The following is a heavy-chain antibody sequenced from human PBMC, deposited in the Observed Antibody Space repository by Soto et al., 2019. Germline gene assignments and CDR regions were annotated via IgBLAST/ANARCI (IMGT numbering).Heavy chain of an antibody. J-gene: IGHJ6*01. CDR2: IIPMFRTA. V-gene: IGHV1-69*01. CDR3: ARVGGQLFGDHGMDV. Sequence: QVHLVQSGAEVKEPGSSVKVSCRTSGGTFINHAINWVRQAPGQGLEWMGGIIPMFRTADYAQKFQGRVTITADESTSTLYMELSSLRSEDTAVYYCARVGGQLFGDHGMDVW. D-gene: IGHD3-10*01. CDR1: GGTFINHA.